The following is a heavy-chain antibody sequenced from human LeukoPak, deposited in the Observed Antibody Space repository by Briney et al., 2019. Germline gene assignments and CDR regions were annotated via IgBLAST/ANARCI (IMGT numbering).Heavy chain of an antibody. Sequence: PSETLSLTCTVSGGSITGYYWSWIRQPPGKGLEWIGYIYYSGSTNYNPSLKSRVTISVDTSKNQFSLKLSSVTAADTAVYYCARANIQSPYYYGMDVWGQGTTVTVSS. J-gene: IGHJ6*02. V-gene: IGHV4-59*01. CDR2: IYYSGST. CDR3: ARANIQSPYYYGMDV. D-gene: IGHD4-11*01. CDR1: GGSITGYY.